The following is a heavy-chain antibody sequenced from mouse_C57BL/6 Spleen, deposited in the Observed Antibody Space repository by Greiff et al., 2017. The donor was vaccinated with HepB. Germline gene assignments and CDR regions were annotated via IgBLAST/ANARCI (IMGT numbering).Heavy chain of an antibody. CDR2: IDPANGNT. V-gene: IGHV14-3*01. Sequence: EVQLQQSVAELVRPGASVKLSCTASGFNIKNTYMNWVKQRPEQGLEWIGRIDPANGNTKYAPKFPGKATITADTSSNTAYLQLSSLTSEDTAIYYCARSDGSSYRTYFDYWGQGTTLTVSS. CDR1: GFNIKNTY. D-gene: IGHD1-1*01. J-gene: IGHJ2*01. CDR3: ARSDGSSYRTYFDY.